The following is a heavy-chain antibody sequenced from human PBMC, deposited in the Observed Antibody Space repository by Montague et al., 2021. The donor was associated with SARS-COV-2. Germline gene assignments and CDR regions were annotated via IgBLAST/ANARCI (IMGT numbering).Heavy chain of an antibody. CDR2: RYQNGAT. V-gene: IGHV4-38-2*02. D-gene: IGHD3-3*01. CDR1: GLSISSGYY. CDR3: ARSGVGIFDFSYFDS. Sequence: SDTLSLTCSVSGLSISSGYYWGWIRQTPGKGLEWIGSRYQNGATYYSPSLKRPVTILLDTSKNQFSLSLTSVTAADTAVYYCARSGVGIFDFSYFDSWGQGSLVIVSS. J-gene: IGHJ4*02.